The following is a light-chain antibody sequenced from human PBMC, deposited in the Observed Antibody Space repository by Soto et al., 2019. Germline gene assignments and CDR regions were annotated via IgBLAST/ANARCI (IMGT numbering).Light chain of an antibody. V-gene: IGLV1-51*01. CDR1: SSNIATNY. Sequence: QSVLTQPPSVSAAPGQRVTISCSGSSSNIATNYVSWYQHLPGAAPRLLICDDNKRPSGIPDRFSGSKYGTSATLDITGLQTGDEADYYFGTWDTSLSAGVFGGGTKVTVL. CDR3: GTWDTSLSAGV. CDR2: DDN. J-gene: IGLJ3*02.